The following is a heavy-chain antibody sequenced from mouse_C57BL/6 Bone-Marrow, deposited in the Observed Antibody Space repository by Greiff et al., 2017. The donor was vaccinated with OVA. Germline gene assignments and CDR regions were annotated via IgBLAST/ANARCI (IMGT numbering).Heavy chain of an antibody. CDR1: GFTFTSYG. CDR2: IISGGSYT. V-gene: IGHV5-6*01. CDR3: ASPPVWGAMDY. J-gene: IGHJ4*01. Sequence: EVKLMESGGDLMKPGGSLKLSCAATGFTFTSYGMSWVRQTPEKRLEWVATIISGGSYTNYPDRVKGRSTISRDEAKNTLYLQMSRLRSEDTAMDYCASPPVWGAMDYWGQGTSVTVSS.